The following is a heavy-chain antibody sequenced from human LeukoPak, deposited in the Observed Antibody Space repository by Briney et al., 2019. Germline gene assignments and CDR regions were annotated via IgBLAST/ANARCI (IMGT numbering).Heavy chain of an antibody. CDR3: ARDGHEGSSGYSSSWYSPMAAFDI. CDR1: GGSISSGSYY. CDR2: IYTSGST. V-gene: IGHV4-61*02. J-gene: IGHJ3*02. Sequence: SETLSLTCTVSGGSISSGSYYWSWIRQPAGKGLEWIGRIYTSGSTNYNPSLKSRVTISVDTSKNQFSLKLSSVTAADTAVYYCARDGHEGSSGYSSSWYSPMAAFDIWGQGTMVTVSS. D-gene: IGHD6-13*01.